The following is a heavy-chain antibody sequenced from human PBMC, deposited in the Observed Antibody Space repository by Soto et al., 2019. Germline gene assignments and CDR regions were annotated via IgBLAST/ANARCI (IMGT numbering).Heavy chain of an antibody. Sequence: KTSETLSLTCTVSGGSISSGGYYWSWIRQHPGKGLEWIGYIYYSGSTYYNPSLKSRVTISVDTSKNQFSLKLSSVTAADTAVYYCARDLRYYDFWSGYSPLNWFDPWGQGTLVTVSS. V-gene: IGHV4-31*03. J-gene: IGHJ5*02. CDR2: IYYSGST. CDR3: ARDLRYYDFWSGYSPLNWFDP. CDR1: GGSISSGGYY. D-gene: IGHD3-3*01.